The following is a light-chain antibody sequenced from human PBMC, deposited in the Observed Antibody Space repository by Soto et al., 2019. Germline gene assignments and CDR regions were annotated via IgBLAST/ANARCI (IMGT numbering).Light chain of an antibody. Sequence: EILVTQSHVTLPFTPGDPASISCRSSQSLLYNYTYNYLDWYVQKPGQSPQVLIYFGSNRAPGVPDRFSGSGSGTDFTLKINRVEAEDVGTYYCMQALQSLPFGQGGRLETK. CDR2: FGS. CDR1: QSLLYNYTYNY. CDR3: MQALQSLP. J-gene: IGKJ5*01. V-gene: IGKV2-28*01.